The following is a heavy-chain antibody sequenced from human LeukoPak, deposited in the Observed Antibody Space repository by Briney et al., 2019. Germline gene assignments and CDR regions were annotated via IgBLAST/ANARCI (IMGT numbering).Heavy chain of an antibody. Sequence: SETLSLTCAVYGGPFSGYYWSWIRQPPGKGLEWIGEVNHSGSTNYNPSLKSRVTISVDKSKNQFSLKLSSVTAADTAVYYCARSDTAMVDSFDYWGQGTLVTVSS. D-gene: IGHD5-18*01. CDR1: GGPFSGYY. CDR2: VNHSGST. V-gene: IGHV4-34*01. CDR3: ARSDTAMVDSFDY. J-gene: IGHJ4*02.